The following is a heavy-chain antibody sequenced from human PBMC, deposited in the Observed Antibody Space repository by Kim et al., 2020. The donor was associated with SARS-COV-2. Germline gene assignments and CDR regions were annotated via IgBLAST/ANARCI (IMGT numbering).Heavy chain of an antibody. Sequence: GGSLRLSCSASGFTFSSYAMHWVRQAPGKGLEYVSAISSNGGSTYYADSVKGRFTISRDNSKNTLYLQMSSLRAEDTAVYYCVYSILGRLFFEMGIVATRDLNGMDVWGQGTTVTVSS. CDR2: ISSNGGST. D-gene: IGHD5-12*01. V-gene: IGHV3-64D*06. J-gene: IGHJ6*02. CDR1: GFTFSSYA. CDR3: VYSILGRLFFEMGIVATRDLNGMDV.